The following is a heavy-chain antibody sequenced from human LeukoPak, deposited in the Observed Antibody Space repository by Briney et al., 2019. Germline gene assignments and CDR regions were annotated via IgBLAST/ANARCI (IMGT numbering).Heavy chain of an antibody. Sequence: DPSETLSLTCSVSGFSISTYYWNWIRQPPGKGLEWIGYIYNSGSTNYNPSLKSRVTISVDTSKNQFSLKLKSVTAADTAVYYCARGQVGATTFFDYWGQGTLVTVSS. CDR2: IYNSGST. J-gene: IGHJ4*02. D-gene: IGHD1-26*01. V-gene: IGHV4-59*01. CDR3: ARGQVGATTFFDY. CDR1: GFSISTYY.